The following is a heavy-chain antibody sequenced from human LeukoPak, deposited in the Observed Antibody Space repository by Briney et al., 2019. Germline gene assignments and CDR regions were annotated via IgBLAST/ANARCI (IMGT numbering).Heavy chain of an antibody. CDR3: ARDYYEKRGYWLDVFDI. J-gene: IGHJ3*02. CDR2: ISTNLGNT. V-gene: IGHV1-18*01. D-gene: IGHD3-16*01. CDR1: GYTFIDYG. Sequence: WASVKVSCKASGYTFIDYGISWVRQAPGQGLEWMGWISTNLGNTNYAQKYQGRVTMTKDTSTSTVFMELRSLTSDDTAADYCARDYYEKRGYWLDVFDIWGQGTMVTVSP.